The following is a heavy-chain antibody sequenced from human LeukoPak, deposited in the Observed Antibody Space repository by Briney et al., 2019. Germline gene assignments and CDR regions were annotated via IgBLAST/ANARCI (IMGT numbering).Heavy chain of an antibody. CDR2: ISGSGGST. CDR3: AKVPLDPDYYFDY. CDR1: GFTFSSYA. Sequence: GGSLRLSCAASGFTFSSYAVSWVRQAPGKGLEWVSAISGSGGSTYYADSVKGRFTISRDNSKNTLYLQMNSLRAEDTAVYYCAKVPLDPDYYFDYWGQGTLVTVSS. V-gene: IGHV3-23*01. J-gene: IGHJ4*02.